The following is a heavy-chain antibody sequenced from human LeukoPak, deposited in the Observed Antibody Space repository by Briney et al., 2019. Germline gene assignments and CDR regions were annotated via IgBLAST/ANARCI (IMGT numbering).Heavy chain of an antibody. CDR3: AKDPNSGYDEGGY. Sequence: PGRSLRLSCAASGFTFDDYAMHWVRQAPGKGLEWVSGISWNSGSIGYADSVKGRFTISRDNAKNSLYLQMNSLRAEDTAVYYCAKDPNSGYDEGGYWGQGTLVTVSS. CDR1: GFTFDDYA. J-gene: IGHJ4*02. V-gene: IGHV3-9*01. CDR2: ISWNSGSI. D-gene: IGHD5-12*01.